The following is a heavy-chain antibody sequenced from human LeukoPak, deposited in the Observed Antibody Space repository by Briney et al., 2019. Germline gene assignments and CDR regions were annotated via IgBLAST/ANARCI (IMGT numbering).Heavy chain of an antibody. J-gene: IGHJ4*02. CDR2: IYPGDSDT. D-gene: IGHD1-26*01. Sequence: GESLKISCKGSGYSFATYWIGWVRQMPGKGLEWMGIIYPGDSDTRYSPSFQGQVTISADKSISTAYLQWSSLKASDTAMYYCARRVSGSYSPFDYWGQGTLVTVSS. V-gene: IGHV5-51*01. CDR3: ARRVSGSYSPFDY. CDR1: GYSFATYW.